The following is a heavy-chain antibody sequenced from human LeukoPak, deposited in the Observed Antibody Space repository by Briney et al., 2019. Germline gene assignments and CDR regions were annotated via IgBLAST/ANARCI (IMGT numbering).Heavy chain of an antibody. V-gene: IGHV3-23*01. Sequence: PGGSLRLSCAASGFTVSSNYMSWVRQAPGKGLEWVSAISGSGGSTYYADSVKGRFTISRDNSKNTLYLQMNSLRAEDTAVYYCAASLPNIVVVPATKGPFGYWGQGTLVAVSS. CDR2: ISGSGGST. J-gene: IGHJ4*02. CDR1: GFTVSSNY. CDR3: AASLPNIVVVPATKGPFGY. D-gene: IGHD2-2*01.